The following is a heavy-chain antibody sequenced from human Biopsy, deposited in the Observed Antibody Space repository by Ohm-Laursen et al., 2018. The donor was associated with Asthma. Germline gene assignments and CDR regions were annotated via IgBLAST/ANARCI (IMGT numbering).Heavy chain of an antibody. CDR1: GYTFINYA. CDR2: INAGNGNT. J-gene: IGHJ6*02. Sequence: SVKVSCKASGYTFINYAIHWVRQAPGQRLEWMGWINAGNGNTKYSQKVQGRVTITRDTSASTAYMDLSSLRSEDSAVYYCAREVSTVDYGYYYFAMDVWGQGTTVTVSS. V-gene: IGHV1-3*01. CDR3: AREVSTVDYGYYYFAMDV. D-gene: IGHD4-17*01.